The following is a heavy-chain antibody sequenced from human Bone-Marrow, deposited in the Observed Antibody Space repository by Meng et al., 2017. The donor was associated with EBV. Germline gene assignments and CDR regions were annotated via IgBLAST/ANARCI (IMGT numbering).Heavy chain of an antibody. CDR3: ASATNTAMVPTLTY. Sequence: VQRGQSGGGVKKPGSSVKVFCKASGGTFSSYAISWVRQAPGQGLEWMGGIIPIFGTANYAQKFQGRVTITADESTSTAYMELSSLRSEDTAVYYCASATNTAMVPTLTYWGQGTLVTVSS. V-gene: IGHV1-69*01. D-gene: IGHD5-18*01. CDR1: GGTFSSYA. CDR2: IIPIFGTA. J-gene: IGHJ4*02.